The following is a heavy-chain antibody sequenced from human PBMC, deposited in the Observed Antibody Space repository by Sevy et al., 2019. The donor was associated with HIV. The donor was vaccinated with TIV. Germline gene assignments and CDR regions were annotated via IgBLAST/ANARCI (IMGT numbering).Heavy chain of an antibody. J-gene: IGHJ4*02. CDR3: TRGAPAAF. D-gene: IGHD6-25*01. CDR1: GDPISSGYYY. Sequence: SETLSLTCTVSGDPISSGYYYWTWIRQYPGKGLEWIGYIYYSGNTNYNPSLKSRVTILMDTSKNQFSLKLRSVTAADTAVYYCTRGAPAAFWGQGTLVTVSS. CDR2: IYYSGNT. V-gene: IGHV4-31*03.